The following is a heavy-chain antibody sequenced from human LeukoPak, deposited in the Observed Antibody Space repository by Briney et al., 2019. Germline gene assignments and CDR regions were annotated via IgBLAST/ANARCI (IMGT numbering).Heavy chain of an antibody. CDR2: IYYSGTT. D-gene: IGHD3-22*01. CDR1: GGSMSSYY. J-gene: IGHJ6*03. CDR3: ARTRYDYYDSSGEVSYYMDV. V-gene: IGHV4-59*12. Sequence: PSETLSLTCTVSGGSMSSYYWNWIRQPPGKRLEWIGYIYYSGTTNYNPSLKSRVSMSVDTSKNQFSLKLSSVTAADTAVYYCARTRYDYYDSSGEVSYYMDVWGKGTTVTISS.